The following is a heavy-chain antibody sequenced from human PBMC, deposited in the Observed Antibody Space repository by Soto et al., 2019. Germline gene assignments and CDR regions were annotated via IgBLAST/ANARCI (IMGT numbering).Heavy chain of an antibody. CDR3: ARVSSGVAGNYYYYGMDV. V-gene: IGHV1-69*13. Sequence: ASVKVSCKASGYTFSSYAISWVRQAPGQGLEWMGGIIPIFGTANYAQKFQGRVTITADESTSTAYMELSSLRSEDTAVYYCARVSSGVAGNYYYYGMDVWGQGTTVTVSS. J-gene: IGHJ6*02. CDR1: GYTFSSYA. CDR2: IIPIFGTA. D-gene: IGHD3-10*01.